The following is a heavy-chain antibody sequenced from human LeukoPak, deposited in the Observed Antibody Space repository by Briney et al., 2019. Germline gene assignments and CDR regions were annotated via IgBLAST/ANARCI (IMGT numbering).Heavy chain of an antibody. J-gene: IGHJ6*02. V-gene: IGHV3-48*02. CDR1: GFTFSTYS. D-gene: IGHD2-8*01. Sequence: GGSLRLSCAASGFTFSTYSMNWVRQAPGKGLEWVSFITGSSRTIYYADSVKGRFTISRDNPKNSLYLQMNSLRDEDTAVYYCARDKGVAYGMDVWGQGTTVTVSS. CDR3: ARDKGVAYGMDV. CDR2: ITGSSRTI.